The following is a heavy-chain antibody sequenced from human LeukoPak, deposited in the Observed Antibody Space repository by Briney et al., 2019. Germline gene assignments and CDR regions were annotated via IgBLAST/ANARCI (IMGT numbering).Heavy chain of an antibody. D-gene: IGHD1-7*01. CDR2: ISWNSGTI. J-gene: IGHJ5*02. CDR3: AEAALEGELQLGVNWFDP. Sequence: PGRSRRFSCAASGFTFDAYAMHWVRQAPGKGLEWVSGISWNSGTIGYADSVKGRFTISRDNAKNSLYLQMNSLRAEDTALYYCAEAALEGELQLGVNWFDPWGQGTLVTVSS. V-gene: IGHV3-9*01. CDR1: GFTFDAYA.